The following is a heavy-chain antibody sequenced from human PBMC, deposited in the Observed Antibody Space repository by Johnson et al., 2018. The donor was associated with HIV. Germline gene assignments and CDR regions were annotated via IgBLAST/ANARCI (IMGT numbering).Heavy chain of an antibody. Sequence: QVQLVESGGGVVQPGRSLRLSCAASGFTFSNYGMHWVRQAPGKGLEWVAVISYDGTNTYYADSVKGRFTITRDNSKNTLYLQMNSLRAEDSAVFYCVRGEYYYPSSTYYYGAFDIWGQGTMVTVSS. CDR2: ISYDGTNT. CDR1: GFTFSNYG. CDR3: VRGEYYYPSSTYYYGAFDI. J-gene: IGHJ3*02. D-gene: IGHD3-22*01. V-gene: IGHV3-30*03.